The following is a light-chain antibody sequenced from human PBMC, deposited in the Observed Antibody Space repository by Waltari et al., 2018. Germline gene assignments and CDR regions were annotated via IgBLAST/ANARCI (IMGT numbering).Light chain of an antibody. Sequence: QSGLTQPASVSGSPGQSITISCTGTSSDVGNYNLVSWYQQYPGKAPKLMVYEVTTRTSVFSDRFSGSKAGNTASLTIYGLQSEDEADYYCCSYAGLGIYVFGTGTKVTVL. J-gene: IGLJ1*01. CDR1: SSDVGNYNL. V-gene: IGLV2-23*02. CDR3: CSYAGLGIYV. CDR2: EVT.